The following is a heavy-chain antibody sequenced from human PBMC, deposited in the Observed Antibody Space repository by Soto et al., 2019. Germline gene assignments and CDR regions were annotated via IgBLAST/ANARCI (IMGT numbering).Heavy chain of an antibody. CDR3: ARAAHCSGGSCYFKGNWFDP. CDR2: IRASNGDT. D-gene: IGHD2-15*01. CDR1: GYTFTTHG. J-gene: IGHJ5*02. Sequence: ASVKVSCKASGYTFTTHGISWVRQAPGQGLEWIGWIRASNGDTHYAQNFQGRVTVTTDTSISTAYMELRRLTSDDTAVYYCARAAHCSGGSCYFKGNWFDPWGQGTLVTVSS. V-gene: IGHV1-18*01.